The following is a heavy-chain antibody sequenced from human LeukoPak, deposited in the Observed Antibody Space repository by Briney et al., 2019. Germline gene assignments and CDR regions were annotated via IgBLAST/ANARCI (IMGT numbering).Heavy chain of an antibody. CDR2: ISGSGGST. CDR1: GFTFSSYA. CDR3: AKDMYYDILTGYYKVWGGGGFDY. Sequence: GGSLRLSCAASGFTFSSYAMSWVRQAPGEGLEWVSAISGSGGSTYYADSVKGRFTISRDNSKNTLYLQMNSLRAEDTAVYYCAKDMYYDILTGYYKVWGGGGFDYWGQGTLVTVSS. J-gene: IGHJ4*02. D-gene: IGHD3-9*01. V-gene: IGHV3-23*01.